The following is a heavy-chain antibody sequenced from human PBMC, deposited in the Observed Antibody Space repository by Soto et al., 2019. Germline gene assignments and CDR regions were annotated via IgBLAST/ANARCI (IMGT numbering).Heavy chain of an antibody. Sequence: PSETLSLTCTVSGGSISSSSYYWVWIRHPPGKGLEWIGSIYYSGSTYYNPSLKSRVTISVDTSKNQFSLKLSSVTAADTAVYYCAIPKGGDHIFDPWGQGTLVTVSS. CDR3: AIPKGGDHIFDP. J-gene: IGHJ5*02. CDR1: GGSISSSSYY. V-gene: IGHV4-39*01. CDR2: IYYSGST. D-gene: IGHD2-21*02.